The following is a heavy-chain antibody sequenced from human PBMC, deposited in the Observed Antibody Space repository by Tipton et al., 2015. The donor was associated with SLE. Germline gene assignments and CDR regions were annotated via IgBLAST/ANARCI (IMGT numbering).Heavy chain of an antibody. D-gene: IGHD5-18*01. CDR1: GFTFSSYS. CDR3: ARDRGTAMAHYYFDY. J-gene: IGHJ4*02. CDR2: ISSSSSYI. Sequence: AVSGFTFSSYSMNWVRQAPGKGLEWVSSISSSSSYIYYADSVKGRFTISRDNAKNSLYLQMNSLRAEDTAVYYCARDRGTAMAHYYFDYWGQGILVTVSS. V-gene: IGHV3-21*01.